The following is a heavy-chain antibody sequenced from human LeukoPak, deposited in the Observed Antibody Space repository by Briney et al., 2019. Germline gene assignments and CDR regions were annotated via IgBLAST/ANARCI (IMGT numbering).Heavy chain of an antibody. CDR2: IWYDGSYK. D-gene: IGHD2-21*01. J-gene: IGHJ4*02. CDR3: ARDGGYCLDY. Sequence: GRSLRLSCAASGFNFSASGMHWVRQSPGKGLEWVALIWYDGSYKYSADSVKGRFTISRDNSKNMVYLQMNSLRPEDTAVYYCARDGGYCLDYWGQGTLVTVSS. V-gene: IGHV3-33*01. CDR1: GFNFSASG.